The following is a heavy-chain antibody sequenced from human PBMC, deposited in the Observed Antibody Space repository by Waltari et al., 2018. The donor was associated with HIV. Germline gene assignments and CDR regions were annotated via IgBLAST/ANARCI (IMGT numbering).Heavy chain of an antibody. V-gene: IGHV4-34*01. CDR2: INHSGST. CDR3: AREVRRITIFGVVINQYYGMDV. J-gene: IGHJ6*02. CDR1: GGSFSGYY. Sequence: QVQLQQWGAGLLKPSETLSLTCAVYGGSFSGYYWSWIRQPPGKGLEWIGEINHSGSTNHNPSLTSRVTISVDTSKNQFSLKLSSVTAADTAVYYCAREVRRITIFGVVINQYYGMDVWGQGTTVTVSS. D-gene: IGHD3-3*01.